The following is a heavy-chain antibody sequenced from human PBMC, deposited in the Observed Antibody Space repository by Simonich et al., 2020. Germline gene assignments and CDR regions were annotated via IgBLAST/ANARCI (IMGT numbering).Heavy chain of an antibody. CDR3: ARSTTGTTAFDI. J-gene: IGHJ3*02. V-gene: IGHV1-18*01. CDR2: ISAYHGNT. CDR1: GYTFTIYG. Sequence: QVQLVQSGAEVKKPGASVKVSCKASGYTFTIYGIRWVGQAPGQGLEWMGWISAYHGNTNYAQNLQGRVTMTPDTSTSTAYMELRSLRSDDTAVYYCARSTTGTTAFDIWGQGTMVTVSS. D-gene: IGHD1-1*01.